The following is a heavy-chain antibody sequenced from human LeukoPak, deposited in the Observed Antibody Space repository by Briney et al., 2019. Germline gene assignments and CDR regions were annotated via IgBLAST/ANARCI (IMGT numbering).Heavy chain of an antibody. CDR1: GYTFTGYY. CDR3: ARDGDGSFARRANYFDY. CDR2: INPNSGGT. J-gene: IGHJ4*02. Sequence: ASVKVSCKASGYTFTGYYMHWVRQAPGQGLEWMGWINPNSGGTNYAQKFQGRVTMTRDTSTSTVYMELSSLRSEDTAVYYCARDGDGSFARRANYFDYWGQGTLVTVSS. V-gene: IGHV1-2*02. D-gene: IGHD2-21*01.